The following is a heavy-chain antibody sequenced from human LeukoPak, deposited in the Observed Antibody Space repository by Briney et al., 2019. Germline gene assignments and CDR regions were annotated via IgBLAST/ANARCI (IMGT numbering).Heavy chain of an antibody. CDR3: AKDPPRWISNYYFVS. CDR1: GLSFSAYA. V-gene: IGHV3-23*01. D-gene: IGHD1-1*01. CDR2: IGASGDTK. Sequence: PGGSLRLSCAASGLSFSAYAMGWFRQAPGKGLEWVSSIGASGDTKYYTDSVKGRFTISRDTSKYTLYLQMDSLRAEDTAIYYCAKDPPRWISNYYFVSWGQGTLVTVSS. J-gene: IGHJ4*02.